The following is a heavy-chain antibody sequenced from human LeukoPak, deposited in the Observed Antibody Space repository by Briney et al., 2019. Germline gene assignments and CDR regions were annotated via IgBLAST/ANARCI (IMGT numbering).Heavy chain of an antibody. Sequence: GGSLRLSCAASGFTFSDYYMSWIRQAPGKGLKWVSYISSSGSTIYYADSVKCRFTISRDNAKNSLYLQMNSLRAEDTAVYYCARAPPGTMIVVSAFDIWGQGTMVTVSS. CDR3: ARAPPGTMIVVSAFDI. V-gene: IGHV3-11*04. CDR2: ISSSGSTI. J-gene: IGHJ3*02. CDR1: GFTFSDYY. D-gene: IGHD3-22*01.